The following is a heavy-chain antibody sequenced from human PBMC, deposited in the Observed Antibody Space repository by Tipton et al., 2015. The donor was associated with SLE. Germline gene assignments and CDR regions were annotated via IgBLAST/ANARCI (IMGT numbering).Heavy chain of an antibody. J-gene: IGHJ4*02. CDR2: ISSSSSYI. D-gene: IGHD2-2*01. CDR1: EFTFSSNS. V-gene: IGHV3-21*01. Sequence: SLRLSCAVSEFTFSSNSMNWVRQAPGKGLEWVSSISSSSSYIYYADSVKGRFTISRDNAKNSLYLQMNSLRAEDTAVYYCASGHCSSTSCANSFSDYWGQGTLVTVSS. CDR3: ASGHCSSTSCANSFSDY.